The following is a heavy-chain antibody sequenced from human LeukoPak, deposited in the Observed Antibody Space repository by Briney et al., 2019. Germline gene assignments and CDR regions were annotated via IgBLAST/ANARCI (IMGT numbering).Heavy chain of an antibody. D-gene: IGHD2-8*01. Sequence: GGSLRLSCAASVFTYSSYGMHWVRQAPGKGLEWVAFIRYDGSNKYYADSVKGRFSISRDSSKNILYLQMNSLRAEDTAVYYCAKDRCSNGVGCYYYYMDVWGKGTTVTISS. V-gene: IGHV3-30*02. CDR2: IRYDGSNK. J-gene: IGHJ6*03. CDR1: VFTYSSYG. CDR3: AKDRCSNGVGCYYYYMDV.